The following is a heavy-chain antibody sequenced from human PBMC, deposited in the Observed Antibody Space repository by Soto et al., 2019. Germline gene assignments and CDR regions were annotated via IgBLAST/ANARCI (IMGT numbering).Heavy chain of an antibody. J-gene: IGHJ5*02. CDR2: ISGSGGTT. CDR3: ARHSVGYQLLYNWFDP. CDR1: GFTFSTYA. D-gene: IGHD2-2*01. V-gene: IGHV3-23*01. Sequence: EVQLLESAGGLVQPGKSLRLSCATSGFTFSTYAMSWVRQAPGKGLEWVSTISGSGGTTYYADSVKGRFTISRDNSKNTRYLQMNSLKAEDTAIFYCARHSVGYQLLYNWFDPWGQGTLVTVSS.